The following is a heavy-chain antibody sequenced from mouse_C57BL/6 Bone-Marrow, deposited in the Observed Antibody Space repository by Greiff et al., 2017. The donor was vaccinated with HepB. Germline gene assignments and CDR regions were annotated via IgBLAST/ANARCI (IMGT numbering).Heavy chain of an antibody. CDR3: THSYDPLYYYAMDY. J-gene: IGHJ4*01. CDR2: ISSGGDYI. Sequence: EVMLVESGEGLVKPGGSLKLSCAASGFTFSSYAMSWVRQTPEKRLEWVAYISSGGDYIYYADTVKGRFTISRDNARNTLYLQMSSLKSEDTAMYYCTHSYDPLYYYAMDYWGQGTSVTVSS. D-gene: IGHD2-3*01. CDR1: GFTFSSYA. V-gene: IGHV5-9-1*02.